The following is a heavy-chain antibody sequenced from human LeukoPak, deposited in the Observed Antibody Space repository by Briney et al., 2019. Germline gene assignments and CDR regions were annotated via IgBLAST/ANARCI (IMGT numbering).Heavy chain of an antibody. Sequence: SETLSLTCTVSGGSISSGDYYWGWIRQPPGKGLEWIGYIYYSGSTYYNPSLKSRVTISVDTSKNQFSLKLSSVTAAETAVYYCARKLRFLEWLPYARWFDPWGQGTLVTVSS. CDR2: IYYSGST. J-gene: IGHJ5*02. CDR3: ARKLRFLEWLPYARWFDP. V-gene: IGHV4-30-4*08. CDR1: GGSISSGDYY. D-gene: IGHD3-3*01.